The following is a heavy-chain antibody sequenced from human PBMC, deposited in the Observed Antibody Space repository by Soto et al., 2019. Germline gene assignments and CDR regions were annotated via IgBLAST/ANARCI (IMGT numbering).Heavy chain of an antibody. Sequence: QVQLVQSGSELKKPGASVKVSCKASGYTFTSYAMNWVRQAPGQGLEWMGWINTNTGNPTYAQGFTGRFVFSLDTSVSTADLQICSLKAEDTAVYYCASEPRANPSNPYMDVWGQGTTVTVSS. CDR1: GYTFTSYA. D-gene: IGHD5-12*01. CDR3: ASEPRANPSNPYMDV. V-gene: IGHV7-4-1*01. CDR2: INTNTGNP. J-gene: IGHJ6*03.